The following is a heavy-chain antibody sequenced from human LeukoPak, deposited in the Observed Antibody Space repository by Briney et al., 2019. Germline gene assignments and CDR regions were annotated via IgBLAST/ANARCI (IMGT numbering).Heavy chain of an antibody. CDR2: ISGSGGST. Sequence: PGGSLRLSCAASGFTFSDYYMSWIRQAPGKGLEWVSAISGSGGSTYYADSVKGRFTISRDNSKNTLYLQMNSLRAEDTAVYYCAKVSDIVVVVAAFGYWGQGTLVTVSS. V-gene: IGHV3-23*01. CDR3: AKVSDIVVVVAAFGY. J-gene: IGHJ4*02. D-gene: IGHD2-15*01. CDR1: GFTFSDYY.